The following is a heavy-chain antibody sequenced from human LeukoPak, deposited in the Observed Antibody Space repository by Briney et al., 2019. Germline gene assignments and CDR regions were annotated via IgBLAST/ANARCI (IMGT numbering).Heavy chain of an antibody. V-gene: IGHV5-51*01. J-gene: IGHJ6*03. CDR3: ARVGNDFWSGYYNRYYYYMDV. Sequence: GESLKISCKGSGYSFTSYWIGWVRQMPGKGLEWMGIIYPGDSDTRYSPSFQGQVTISADKSISTAYLQWSSLKASDTAMYYCARVGNDFWSGYYNRYYYYMDVWGKGTTVTVSS. D-gene: IGHD3-3*01. CDR1: GYSFTSYW. CDR2: IYPGDSDT.